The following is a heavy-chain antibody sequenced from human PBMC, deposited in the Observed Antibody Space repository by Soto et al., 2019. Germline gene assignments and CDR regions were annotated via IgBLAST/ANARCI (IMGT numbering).Heavy chain of an antibody. CDR2: INPNSGNT. D-gene: IGHD6-19*01. V-gene: IGHV1-8*01. Sequence: ASVKVSCKASGNAFTSYDISWVRQATGQGLEWMGWINPNSGNTGYAQKFQGRVTMTRNTSNNQFSLQLNSVTPEDTAVYYCARFGSGWWFDYWGQGTLVTVSS. J-gene: IGHJ4*02. CDR1: GNAFTSYD. CDR3: ARFGSGWWFDY.